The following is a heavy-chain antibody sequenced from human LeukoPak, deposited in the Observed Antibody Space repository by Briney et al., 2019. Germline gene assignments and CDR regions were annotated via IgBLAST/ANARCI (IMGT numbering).Heavy chain of an antibody. J-gene: IGHJ4*02. CDR2: IYYSGST. V-gene: IGHV4-39*07. CDR1: GDSISGSSYY. CDR3: ARAQSNQMATKI. Sequence: PSETLSLTCSVSGDSISGSSYYWGWIRQPPGKGLEWIGSIYYSGSTYYNPSLKSRVTISVDTSKNQFSLKLSSVTAADTAVYYCARAQSNQMATKIWGQGTLVTVSS. D-gene: IGHD5-24*01.